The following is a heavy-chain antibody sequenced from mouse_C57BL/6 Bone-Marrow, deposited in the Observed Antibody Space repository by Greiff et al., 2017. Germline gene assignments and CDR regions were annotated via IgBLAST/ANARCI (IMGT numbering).Heavy chain of an antibody. J-gene: IGHJ3*01. V-gene: IGHV1-72*01. CDR1: GYTFTSYW. D-gene: IGHD3-2*02. Sequence: QVQLQQPGAELVKPGASVKLSCKASGYTFTSYWMHWVKQRPGRGLEWIGRIDPNSGGTKYNEKFKSKATLTVDKPSSTAYMQLSSLTSEDSAVYYGARSCGSSGYVAWFAYWGQGTLVTVSA. CDR3: ARSCGSSGYVAWFAY. CDR2: IDPNSGGT.